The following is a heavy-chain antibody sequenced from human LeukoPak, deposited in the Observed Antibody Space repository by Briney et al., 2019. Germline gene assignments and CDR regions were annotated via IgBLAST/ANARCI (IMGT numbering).Heavy chain of an antibody. CDR3: ASHPYYYDSSVGYFDY. CDR1: GFTVSSNY. Sequence: PGGSLRLSCAASGFTVSSNYMSWVRQAPGKGLEWVSVIYSGGSTYYADSVKGRFTISRDNSKNTLYLQMNSLRVEDTAVYYCASHPYYYDSSVGYFDYWGQGTLVTVSS. D-gene: IGHD3-22*01. CDR2: IYSGGST. J-gene: IGHJ4*02. V-gene: IGHV3-53*01.